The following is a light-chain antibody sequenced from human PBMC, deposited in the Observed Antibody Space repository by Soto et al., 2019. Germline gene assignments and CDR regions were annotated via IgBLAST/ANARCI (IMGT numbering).Light chain of an antibody. CDR2: DAS. Sequence: EIVLTHYPDTLSLSPGERSTLSCMASQSVTSYLAWYQQKPGQAPRLLIYDASNRATGIPARFSGSGSGTDSTLTISSLEPEDFAVYYCHQRSHRITFGPGTKVDIK. J-gene: IGKJ3*01. CDR3: HQRSHRIT. CDR1: QSVTSY. V-gene: IGKV3-11*01.